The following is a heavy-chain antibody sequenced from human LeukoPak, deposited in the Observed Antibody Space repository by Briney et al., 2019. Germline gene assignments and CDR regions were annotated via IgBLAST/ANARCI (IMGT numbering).Heavy chain of an antibody. J-gene: IGHJ4*02. CDR3: AKDRAGIAAAGTVY. CDR1: GDSFSRNTYS. D-gene: IGHD6-13*01. V-gene: IGHV3-23*01. Sequence: KPSETLSLTCTVSGDSFSRNTYSWGWIRQAPGKGLEWVSAISGSGGSTYYADSVKGRFTISRDNSKNTLYLQMNSLRAEDTAVYYCAKDRAGIAAAGTVYWGQGTLVTVSS. CDR2: ISGSGGST.